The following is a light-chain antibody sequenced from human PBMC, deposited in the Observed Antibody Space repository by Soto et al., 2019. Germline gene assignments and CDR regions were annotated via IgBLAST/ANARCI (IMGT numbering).Light chain of an antibody. CDR1: SSDVGGYNF. V-gene: IGLV2-14*01. J-gene: IGLJ1*01. CDR2: EVS. CDR3: YPSRGYDTRV. Sequence: QSVRTQPASVSGSPGQSITISCTGTSSDVGGYNFVSWYQQHPGRAPKLLIYEVSRRPSGVSNRFSGSKSGDTASLTISGLQAEDEADYYCYPSRGYDTRVFGTGTKVTVL.